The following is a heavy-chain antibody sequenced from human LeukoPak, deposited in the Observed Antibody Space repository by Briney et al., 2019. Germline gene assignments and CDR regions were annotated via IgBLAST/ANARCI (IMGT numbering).Heavy chain of an antibody. J-gene: IGHJ4*02. CDR3: ARNRGAGHPLNFDY. CDR2: ISGYNANT. V-gene: IGHV1-18*01. Sequence: ASVKVSCKTFGYAFSSCGINWVRQAPGQGLEWMGWISGYNANTNYAQKFQGRVTMTTDTSTNTAYMDLRSLRSDDTAVHYCARNRGAGHPLNFDYWGQGTLVTVSS. CDR1: GYAFSSCG. D-gene: IGHD3-10*01.